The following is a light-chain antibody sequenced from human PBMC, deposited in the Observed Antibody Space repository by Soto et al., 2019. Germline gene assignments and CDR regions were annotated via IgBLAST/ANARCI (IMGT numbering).Light chain of an antibody. CDR1: QSVSSN. J-gene: IGKJ2*01. CDR2: GAS. V-gene: IGKV3-15*01. Sequence: EIVMTQSPATLSVSPGERATLSCRASQSVSSNLVWYQQKPGQAPRLLIYGASTRATGIPARFSGSGSGTEFTLTISRLQSEDFAVYYCQQYNNWPRTFGQGTKLEIK. CDR3: QQYNNWPRT.